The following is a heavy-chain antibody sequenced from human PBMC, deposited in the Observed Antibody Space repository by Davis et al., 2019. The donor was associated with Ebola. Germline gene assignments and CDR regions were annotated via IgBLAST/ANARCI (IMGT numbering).Heavy chain of an antibody. J-gene: IGHJ3*02. D-gene: IGHD3-22*01. CDR1: GFTFSSNS. Sequence: PGGSLRLSCAASGFTFSSNSMNWVRQAPGKGLEWVSFISSSSNYIYYADSVKGRFTVSRDNAKNSLYLQMNSLSAEDTAVYHCARGGYYDSSGYSHEAFDIWGQGTMVTVSS. V-gene: IGHV3-21*01. CDR3: ARGGYYDSSGYSHEAFDI. CDR2: ISSSSNYI.